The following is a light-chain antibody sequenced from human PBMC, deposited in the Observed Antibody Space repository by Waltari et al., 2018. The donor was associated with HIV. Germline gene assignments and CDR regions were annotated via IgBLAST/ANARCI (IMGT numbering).Light chain of an antibody. CDR1: QSLLNSSNNKNY. CDR2: WAS. J-gene: IGKJ3*01. Sequence: DIVMTQSPGSMAVRLGERATINCKSSQSLLNSSNNKNYLAWYQQKPGQPPKLLIYWASTRESGVPDRFSGSGSGTEFTLTISSLQAEDVAVYYCQQYYSTPFTFVPGTKVDSK. V-gene: IGKV4-1*01. CDR3: QQYYSTPFT.